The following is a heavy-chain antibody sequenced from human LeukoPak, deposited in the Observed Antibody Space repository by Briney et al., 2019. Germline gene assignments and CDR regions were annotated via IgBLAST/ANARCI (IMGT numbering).Heavy chain of an antibody. Sequence: GASVKVSCKASGYTFTSYGISWVRQAPGQGLEWMGGIIPIFGTANYAQKFQGRVTITTDEYTSTAYMELSSLRSEDTAVYYCARVGLRLGELSSLPIYYFDYWGQGTLVTVSS. J-gene: IGHJ4*02. CDR2: IIPIFGTA. D-gene: IGHD3-16*02. V-gene: IGHV1-69*05. CDR1: GYTFTSYG. CDR3: ARVGLRLGELSSLPIYYFDY.